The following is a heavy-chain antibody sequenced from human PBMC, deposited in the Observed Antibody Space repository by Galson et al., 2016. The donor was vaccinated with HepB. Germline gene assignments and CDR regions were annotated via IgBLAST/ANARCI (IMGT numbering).Heavy chain of an antibody. J-gene: IGHJ6*02. V-gene: IGHV3-33*01. CDR1: GFTFRDYG. D-gene: IGHD3/OR15-3a*01. CDR3: ARSYYDFLRGPAGEMDV. Sequence: SLRLSCAASGFTFRDYGMTWVRQAPGKGLEWVAIIWYDGTNKYYADSVEGRFTISRDNSKNTLYLQMNSLRAEDTAVYFCARSYYDFLRGPAGEMDVWGQGTTVTVSS. CDR2: IWYDGTNK.